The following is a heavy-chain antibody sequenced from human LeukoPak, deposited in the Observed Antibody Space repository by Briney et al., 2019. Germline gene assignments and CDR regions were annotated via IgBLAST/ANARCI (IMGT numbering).Heavy chain of an antibody. CDR1: GFTVSNNF. Sequence: GGSLRLSCAVSGFTVSNNFMSWVRQAPGKGLEWVAVIWYDGSNKYYADSVKGRFTISRDNSKNTLYLQMNSLRAEDTAVYYCARDYTGYFPWGQGTLVIVSS. CDR2: IWYDGSNK. D-gene: IGHD3-9*01. V-gene: IGHV3-33*08. J-gene: IGHJ5*02. CDR3: ARDYTGYFP.